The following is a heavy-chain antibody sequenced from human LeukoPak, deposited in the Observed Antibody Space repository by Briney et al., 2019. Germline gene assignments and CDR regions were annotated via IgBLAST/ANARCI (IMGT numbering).Heavy chain of an antibody. CDR2: IYYSGST. CDR1: GGSISSYY. CDR3: TRGFDHAKSGY. V-gene: IGHV4-59*08. D-gene: IGHD1-14*01. J-gene: IGHJ4*02. Sequence: PSETLSLTCTASGGSISSYYWSWIRPPPGKGLEWIGYIYYSGSTNYNPSLMSRVTISVDTPKNQFSLKLTSVAAADTAVYYCTRGFDHAKSGYWGQGTLVTVSS.